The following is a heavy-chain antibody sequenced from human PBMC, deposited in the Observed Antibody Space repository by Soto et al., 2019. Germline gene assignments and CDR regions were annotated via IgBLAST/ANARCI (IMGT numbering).Heavy chain of an antibody. J-gene: IGHJ4*02. Sequence: EVQLVESGGGLVQPGGSLRLSCAASGFTFSSYWLSWVRQAPGKGLEWVANINPDGSAKYYVDSVKGRFTISRDNAKNSLSLQMNSLGAEDTAVYYCAYGSGNYRFQYWGQGTLVTVSS. V-gene: IGHV3-7*05. D-gene: IGHD3-10*01. CDR3: AYGSGNYRFQY. CDR1: GFTFSSYW. CDR2: INPDGSAK.